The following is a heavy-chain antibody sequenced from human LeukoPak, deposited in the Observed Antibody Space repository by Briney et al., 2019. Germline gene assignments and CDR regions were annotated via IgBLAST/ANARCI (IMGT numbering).Heavy chain of an antibody. Sequence: SVKVSFKASVCTFSSYTICQVGQAPGQGLEWLGRIIPLLGIANYAQKFLGRVANTADKSTRTAYMELSSLRSEDTGVYYCARAGEPDLYYFDYWGQGTLVTVSS. V-gene: IGHV1-69*02. CDR1: VCTFSSYT. D-gene: IGHD3-16*01. CDR3: ARAGEPDLYYFDY. J-gene: IGHJ4*02. CDR2: IIPLLGIA.